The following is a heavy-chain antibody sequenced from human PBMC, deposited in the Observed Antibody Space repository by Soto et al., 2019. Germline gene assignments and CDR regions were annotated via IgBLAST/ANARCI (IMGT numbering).Heavy chain of an antibody. J-gene: IGHJ4*01. CDR3: TPHDYGDGPGVN. V-gene: IGHV3-15*05. Sequence: GGSLRLSCAASGFTFSKAWMSWVRQAPGKGLEWVARIRGKTDDETTDYPAPVSGRFTISRDDLKNTLFLQMNSLKAEDTSVYYCTPHDYGDGPGVNWGHGSLVTVSS. CDR2: IRGKTDDETT. CDR1: GFTFSKAW. D-gene: IGHD4-17*01.